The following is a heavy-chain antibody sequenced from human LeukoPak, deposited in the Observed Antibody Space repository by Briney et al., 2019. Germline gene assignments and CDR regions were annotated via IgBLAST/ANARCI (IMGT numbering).Heavy chain of an antibody. V-gene: IGHV4-39*07. CDR2: INHSGST. Sequence: SETLSLTCTVSGGSISSSSYYCGWIRQPPGKGLESIGEINHSGSTNYNPSLKSRVTISVDTTKNQFSLKLSSVTAADTAVYYCARGPIDIVVVPAAVYFDYWGQGTLVTVSS. CDR3: ARGPIDIVVVPAAVYFDY. D-gene: IGHD2-2*01. J-gene: IGHJ4*02. CDR1: GGSISSSSYY.